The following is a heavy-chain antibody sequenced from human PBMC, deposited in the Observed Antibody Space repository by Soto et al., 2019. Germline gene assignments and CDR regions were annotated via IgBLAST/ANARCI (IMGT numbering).Heavy chain of an antibody. CDR3: GREYCRGGRCYSPDY. CDR2: TSTNNGDT. V-gene: IGHV1-18*01. J-gene: IGHJ4*02. Sequence: QVQLVQSGAEVKPPGASVKVSCKASGYTFTTFGISWVRQAPGQGLGWMGWTSTNNGDTYYAPRFQGRVTVTKDTSTRTAYMELRSLGSDDTAVYYCGREYCRGGRCYSPDYWGQGTLVTVSS. CDR1: GYTFTTFG. D-gene: IGHD2-15*01.